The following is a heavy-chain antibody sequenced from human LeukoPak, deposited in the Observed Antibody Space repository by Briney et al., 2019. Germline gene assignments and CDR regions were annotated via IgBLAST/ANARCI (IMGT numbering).Heavy chain of an antibody. CDR1: GFTVSSNY. CDR3: ARDSAPFAVDVGPTDY. Sequence: GGSLRLSCAASGFTVSSNYMSWVRQAPGKGLEWVSYISSSGSTIYYADSVKGRFTISRDNSKNTLYLQMNSLRAEDTAVYYCARDSAPFAVDVGPTDYWGQGTLVTVSS. J-gene: IGHJ4*02. D-gene: IGHD1-26*01. CDR2: ISSSGSTI. V-gene: IGHV3-48*01.